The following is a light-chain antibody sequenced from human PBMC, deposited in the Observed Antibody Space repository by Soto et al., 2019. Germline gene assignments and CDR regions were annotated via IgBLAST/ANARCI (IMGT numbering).Light chain of an antibody. V-gene: IGKV1-5*01. CDR1: QILNND. CDR2: DAS. Sequence: DIQMTQSPSTLSASAGDRVTIPCRASQILNNDLAWYQQKPGKAPNPLIYDASTLERGVPSRFSGTGSGTEFTLAINSLQPDDFATYYCQQYQRSSITFGQGTRLEIK. CDR3: QQYQRSSIT. J-gene: IGKJ5*01.